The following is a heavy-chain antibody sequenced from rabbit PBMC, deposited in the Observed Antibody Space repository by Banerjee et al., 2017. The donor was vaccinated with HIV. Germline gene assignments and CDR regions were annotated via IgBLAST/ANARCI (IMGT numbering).Heavy chain of an antibody. V-gene: IGHV1S40*01. CDR2: IDAGTSGST. CDR3: ARDLAGVIGWNFNL. CDR1: GFDLSSYYC. Sequence: QSLEESGGGLVKPEGSLTLTCKASGFDLSSYYCIHWVRQAPGKGLEWIACIDAGTSGSTWYASWAKGRFTISKTSSTTVTLQMTSLTAADTATYLCARDLAGVIGWNFNLWGPGTLVTVS. D-gene: IGHD4-1*01. J-gene: IGHJ4*01.